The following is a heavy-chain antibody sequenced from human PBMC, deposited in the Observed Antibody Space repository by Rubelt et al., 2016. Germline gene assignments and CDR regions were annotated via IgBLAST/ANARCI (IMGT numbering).Heavy chain of an antibody. CDR2: IYYSGST. CDR1: GGSISSYY. J-gene: IGHJ5*02. CDR3: ARAPGEELGGVWFDP. V-gene: IGHV4-59*01. Sequence: QLQMQESGPGLVKPSETLSLTCTVSGGSISSYYWSWIRQPPGKGLEWIGYIYYSGSTNYNPSLKSRVTITVDTSKNRCSLRRGCGTGAVTAGEYWARAPGEELGGVWFDPWGQGT. D-gene: IGHD1-7*01.